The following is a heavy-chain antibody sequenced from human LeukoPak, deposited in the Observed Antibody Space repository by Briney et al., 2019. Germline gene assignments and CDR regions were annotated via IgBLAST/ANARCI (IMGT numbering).Heavy chain of an antibody. V-gene: IGHV3-30*18. Sequence: GGSLRLSCAASGFTFSSHGMHWVRQAPGKGLEWVAVISDDGRTEYYADSVKGRFTISRDNSKNTVSLQMNSLRDGDTAVFYCTKEGATGSRYNFDCWGQGTLVTVSS. CDR2: ISDDGRTE. J-gene: IGHJ4*02. CDR3: TKEGATGSRYNFDC. CDR1: GFTFSSHG. D-gene: IGHD2-15*01.